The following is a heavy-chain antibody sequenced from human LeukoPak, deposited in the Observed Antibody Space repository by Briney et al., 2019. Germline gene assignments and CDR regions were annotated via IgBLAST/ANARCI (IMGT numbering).Heavy chain of an antibody. D-gene: IGHD5-18*01. Sequence: GGSLRLSCVASGFTFNSYGMSWVRQAPGKGLEWVSVISGRGGSTNYADSVKGRFTISRDNSDNTVYMKVNRLRAEDTALYYCAREFELWNYYYYMDVWGKGTTVTVSS. V-gene: IGHV3-23*01. CDR1: GFTFNSYG. CDR2: ISGRGGST. CDR3: AREFELWNYYYYMDV. J-gene: IGHJ6*03.